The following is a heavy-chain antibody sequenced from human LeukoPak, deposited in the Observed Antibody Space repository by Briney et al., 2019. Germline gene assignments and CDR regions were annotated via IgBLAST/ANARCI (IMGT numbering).Heavy chain of an antibody. D-gene: IGHD4-23*01. CDR2: AHYSGNT. CDR3: ARWGEHSALRVNAFDL. CDR1: GDSISHHY. J-gene: IGHJ3*01. Sequence: SETLSLTCTVSGDSISHHYYNWIRQPPGKGLEWIGFAHYSGNTFYNPSLNSRVTLSVDTFKNQFSLSLTSVTAADTAVYFCARWGEHSALRVNAFDLWGQGTLVTVSS. V-gene: IGHV4-59*03.